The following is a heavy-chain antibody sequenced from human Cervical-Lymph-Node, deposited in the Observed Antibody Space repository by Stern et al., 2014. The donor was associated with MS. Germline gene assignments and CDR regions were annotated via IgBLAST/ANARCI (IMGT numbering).Heavy chain of an antibody. D-gene: IGHD2-21*02. Sequence: QVQLVESGPGLVKPSETLSLTCTVSGGAVSDYYWTWIRQRPGKGLEWIGYTSDTGPTNYNPSLHSRVTITLDTSQNQVSLRLRSVTAADTAVYYCARDPSTTASDWFFDLWGRGSLVTVSS. CDR2: TSDTGPT. J-gene: IGHJ2*01. CDR1: GGAVSDYY. V-gene: IGHV4-59*02. CDR3: ARDPSTTASDWFFDL.